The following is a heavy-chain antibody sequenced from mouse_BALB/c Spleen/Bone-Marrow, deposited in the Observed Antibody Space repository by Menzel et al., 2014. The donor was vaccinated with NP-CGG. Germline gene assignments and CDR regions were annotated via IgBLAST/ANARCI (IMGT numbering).Heavy chain of an antibody. D-gene: IGHD2-14*01. CDR2: IDPANGNT. Sequence: VHVKQSGAELVKPGASVKLSCTASGFNIKDTYMHWVKQRPEQGLEWIGRIDPANGNTKYDPKFQGKATITADTSSNTAYLQLSSLTSEDTAVYYCASYYRYDRRFAYWGQGTLVTVS. CDR1: GFNIKDTY. CDR3: ASYYRYDRRFAY. J-gene: IGHJ3*01. V-gene: IGHV14-3*02.